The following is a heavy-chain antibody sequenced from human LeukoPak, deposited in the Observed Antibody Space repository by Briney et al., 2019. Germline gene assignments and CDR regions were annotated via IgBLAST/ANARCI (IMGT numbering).Heavy chain of an antibody. V-gene: IGHV3-43*02. CDR2: ISADGGSV. Sequence: GGSLRLSCVASGLNFGESAMHWVRQAPGKGPEWVSLISADGGSVFSADSVKGRFSISRDNSKNSLYLQMDSLRSEDTAMYYCAKESGKFDYWGQGTLVVVSS. CDR1: GLNFGESA. J-gene: IGHJ4*02. CDR3: AKESGKFDY.